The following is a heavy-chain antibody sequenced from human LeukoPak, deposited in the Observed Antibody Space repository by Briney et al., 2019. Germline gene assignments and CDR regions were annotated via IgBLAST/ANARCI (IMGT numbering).Heavy chain of an antibody. CDR1: GYTFTSYA. CDR2: INTNTGNP. D-gene: IGHD3-16*02. J-gene: IGHJ3*02. V-gene: IGHV7-4-1*02. Sequence: ASVKVSCKASGYTFTSYAMNWVRQAPGQGLEWTGWINTNTGNPTYAQGFTGRFVFSLDTSVSTAYLQISSLKAEDTAVYYCASGRYYDYVWGSYRPDAFDIWGQGTMVTVSS. CDR3: ASGRYYDYVWGSYRPDAFDI.